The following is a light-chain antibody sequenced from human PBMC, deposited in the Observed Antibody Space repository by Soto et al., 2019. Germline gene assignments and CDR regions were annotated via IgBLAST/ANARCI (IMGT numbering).Light chain of an antibody. J-gene: IGKJ1*01. Sequence: EIQMTQSPSSLSASVGDRVTITCRASQGISNYLNGYQHRLGRAPTLLIYDATRLQSGVSSRFSGSGSGTDFTLTISSLQPEDFATYYCQQSYVTPRTFGPGTRVDIK. V-gene: IGKV1-39*01. CDR1: QGISNY. CDR2: DAT. CDR3: QQSYVTPRT.